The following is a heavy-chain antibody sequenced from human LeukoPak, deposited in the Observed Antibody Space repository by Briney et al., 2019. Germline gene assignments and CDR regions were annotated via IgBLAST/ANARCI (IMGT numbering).Heavy chain of an antibody. CDR3: ARHLEGKLVPAYFDY. CDR2: IYYSGST. V-gene: IGHV4-39*01. J-gene: IGHJ4*02. Sequence: ASETLSLACTVSGGSISSSSYYWGWIRQPPGKGLEWIGSIYYSGSTYYNPSLKSRVTISVDTSKNQFSLKLSSVTAADTAVYYCARHLEGKLVPAYFDYWGQGTLVTVSS. D-gene: IGHD6-13*01. CDR1: GGSISSSSYY.